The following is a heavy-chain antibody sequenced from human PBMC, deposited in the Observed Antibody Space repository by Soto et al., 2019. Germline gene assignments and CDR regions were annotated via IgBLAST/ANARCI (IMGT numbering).Heavy chain of an antibody. CDR3: ARTRDNTITYYDALDV. V-gene: IGHV4-61*01. Sequence: SETLSLTCTVSGASVSSPTHYWNWIRQSPGKGLEWIGFVYYSGITNYSPSLKSRVIISLDKSKDQFSLRLTSVTAADTAVYYGARTRDNTITYYDALDVWGQVPTVT. D-gene: IGHD3-3*01. CDR1: GASVSSPTHY. CDR2: VYYSGIT. J-gene: IGHJ6*02.